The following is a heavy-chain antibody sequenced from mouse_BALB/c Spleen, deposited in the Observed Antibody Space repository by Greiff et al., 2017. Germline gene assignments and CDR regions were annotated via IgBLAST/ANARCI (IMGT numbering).Heavy chain of an antibody. CDR2: ICRGGGNT. V-gene: IGHV1-80*01. CDR1: GFAFSSYW. CDR3: AREESHYYDAFDY. Sequence: VQLMESGADLVRPGSSLKISCTASGFAFSSYWMNWVRQRPGEGLEWIGQICRGGGNTNYNGKFKGRATITADKSSSTAYMQLSSLTSEDSAVYFCAREESHYYDAFDYWGQGTTLTVSS. D-gene: IGHD1-2*01. J-gene: IGHJ2*01.